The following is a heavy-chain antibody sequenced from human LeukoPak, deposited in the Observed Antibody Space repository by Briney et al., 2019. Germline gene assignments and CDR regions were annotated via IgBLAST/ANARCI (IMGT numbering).Heavy chain of an antibody. CDR3: ARVREVIGGYYYKSFDY. CDR2: IYQSGST. V-gene: IGHV4-30-2*06. Sequence: PSQTLSLTCAVSGGSINSDDYSWSWIRQSPGKGLECIGNIYQSGSTYYNPSLKNRVTISVDRSKNQFSLKVTTVTAADTAIYYCARVREVIGGYYYKSFDYWGQGILVSVSS. J-gene: IGHJ4*02. D-gene: IGHD3-22*01. CDR1: GGSINSDDYS.